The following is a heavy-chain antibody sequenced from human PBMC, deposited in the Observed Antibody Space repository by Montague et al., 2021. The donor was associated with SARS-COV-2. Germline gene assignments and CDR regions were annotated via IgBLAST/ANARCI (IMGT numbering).Heavy chain of an antibody. CDR1: GFTFSSHA. CDR3: ARGGGYRDAFDI. V-gene: IGHV3-30*09. CDR2: ISYDGFNK. D-gene: IGHD5-18*01. J-gene: IGHJ3*02. Sequence: SLRLSCEAFGFTFSSHAMHWVRQAPGKGLEWVAVISYDGFNKYYXDSXKGRFAISRDNSKNTLSLQMNSLRTEDTAVYYCARGGGYRDAFDIWGQGTMVTVSS.